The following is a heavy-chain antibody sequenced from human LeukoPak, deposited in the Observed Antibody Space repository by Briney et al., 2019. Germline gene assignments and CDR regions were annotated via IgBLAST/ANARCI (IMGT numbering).Heavy chain of an antibody. CDR2: IYYSGST. V-gene: IGHV4-30-4*08. Sequence: SETLSLTCTVSGGSISRGDYYWSWIRQPPGKGLEWIGYIYYSGSTYYTPSLKSRVTISVDTSKDQFSLKLSSVTAADTAVYYCARVPYCSSTSCYFSDYWGQGTLVTVSS. CDR3: ARVPYCSSTSCYFSDY. J-gene: IGHJ4*02. CDR1: GGSISRGDYY. D-gene: IGHD2-2*01.